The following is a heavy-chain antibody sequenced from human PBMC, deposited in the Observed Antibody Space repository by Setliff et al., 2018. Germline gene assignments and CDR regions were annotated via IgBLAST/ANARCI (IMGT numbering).Heavy chain of an antibody. CDR1: GGSISNANW. V-gene: IGHV3-11*04. D-gene: IGHD5-12*01. CDR2: ISSSGSTI. Sequence: LSLTCAVSGGSISNANWWSWVRQPPGKGLEWVSYISSSGSTIYYADSVKGRFTISRDNAKNSLYLQMNSLRAEDTAVYYCAGCGYGQYYAMDVWGQGTTVTVSS. CDR3: AGCGYGQYYAMDV. J-gene: IGHJ6*02.